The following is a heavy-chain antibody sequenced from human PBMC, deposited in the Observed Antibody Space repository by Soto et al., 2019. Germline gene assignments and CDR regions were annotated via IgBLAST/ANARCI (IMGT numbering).Heavy chain of an antibody. Sequence: QVQVVQSGAEVKKPESSVKVSCKPSGGTFNTYTVNWVRLAPGHGLEWMGRFIPILDMANYAQKFQDRVKITSDRSTFTAYMELNSLTSDDTAVYYCAITYCRDNSCPRDFAFWGPGTRVTVSS. CDR3: AITYCRDNSCPRDFAF. V-gene: IGHV1-69*02. D-gene: IGHD2-21*01. CDR1: GGTFNTYT. J-gene: IGHJ4*02. CDR2: FIPILDMA.